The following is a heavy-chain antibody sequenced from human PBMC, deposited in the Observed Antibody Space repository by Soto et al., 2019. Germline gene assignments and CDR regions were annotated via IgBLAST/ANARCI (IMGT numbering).Heavy chain of an antibody. CDR2: ISYDGSNK. J-gene: IGHJ1*01. Sequence: QVQLVESGGGVVQPGRSLRLSCAASGFTFSSYAMHWVRQAPGKGLEWVAVISYDGSNKYYADSVKGRFTISRDNSKNPLYLQMNSLRAEDTAVYYCARELYYYDSSGYPAFQHWGQGTLVTVSS. V-gene: IGHV3-30-3*01. CDR3: ARELYYYDSSGYPAFQH. CDR1: GFTFSSYA. D-gene: IGHD3-22*01.